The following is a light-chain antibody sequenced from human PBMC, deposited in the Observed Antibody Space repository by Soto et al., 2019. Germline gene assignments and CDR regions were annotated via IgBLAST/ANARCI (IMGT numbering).Light chain of an antibody. J-gene: IGKJ4*01. CDR1: QGISSY. CDR3: QKVIVYPST. V-gene: IGKV1-9*01. CDR2: DAS. Sequence: DIQMTRSPSSLSASVGDRVTITCRASQGISSYLGSYQQKPGKAPNLLIYDASTLHSGVPSRFSGGRSGTDFTLTISSLQTEDVATYYCQKVIVYPSTFGGGTKVDIK.